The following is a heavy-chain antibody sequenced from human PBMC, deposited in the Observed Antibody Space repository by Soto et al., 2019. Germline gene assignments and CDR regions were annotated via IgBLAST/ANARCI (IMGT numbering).Heavy chain of an antibody. CDR1: GDSVSSNSAA. CDR3: AREPHPTSSGYYEMPPVIFDY. V-gene: IGHV6-1*01. CDR2: TYYRSKWYN. D-gene: IGHD3-22*01. J-gene: IGHJ4*02. Sequence: SQTLSLTCAISGDSVSSNSAAWNWIRQSPSRGLEWLGRTYYRSKWYNDYAVSVKSRITINPDTSKNQFSLQLNSVTPEDTAVYYCAREPHPTSSGYYEMPPVIFDYWGQGTLVTVSS.